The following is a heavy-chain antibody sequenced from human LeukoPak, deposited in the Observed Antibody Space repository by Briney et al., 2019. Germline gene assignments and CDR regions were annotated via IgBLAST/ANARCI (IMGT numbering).Heavy chain of an antibody. V-gene: IGHV4-61*02. CDR2: IYTSGST. Sequence: PSETLSLTCTVSGGSISSGDYYWSWIRQPPGKGLEWIGRIYTSGSTNYNPSLKSRVTISVDTSKNQFSLKLSSVTAADTAVYYCARDLSNAFGYWGQGTPVTVSS. CDR3: ARDLSNAFGY. J-gene: IGHJ4*02. CDR1: GGSISSGDYY. D-gene: IGHD2-8*01.